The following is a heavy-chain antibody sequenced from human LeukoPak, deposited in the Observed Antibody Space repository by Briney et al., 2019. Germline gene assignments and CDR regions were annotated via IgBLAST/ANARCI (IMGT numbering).Heavy chain of an antibody. Sequence: SQTLSLTCTVSGGSITSNNYYWGWIRQPPGKGLEWIGSISYGGSTHYNPSLKSPVPISGATSKNQCSRKVRSVTSTPTTVNPCATSPGAVYGGGHWFDPCGQRTLVTVSS. V-gene: IGHV4-39*01. CDR2: ISYGGST. D-gene: IGHD4-23*01. J-gene: IGHJ5*02. CDR3: ATSPGAVYGGGHWFDP. CDR1: GGSITSNNYY.